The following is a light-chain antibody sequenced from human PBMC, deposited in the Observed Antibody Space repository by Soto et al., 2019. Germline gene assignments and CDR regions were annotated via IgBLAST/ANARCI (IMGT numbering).Light chain of an antibody. V-gene: IGLV2-23*02. J-gene: IGLJ1*01. CDR1: SSDVGSFNF. CDR2: EVT. Sequence: QSVLTQPASVSGSPGQSVTISCTRTSSDVGSFNFVSWYQQHPGKAPKVVIYEVTKRPSGVSNRFSGSKSGNTASLTIYGLQADDEADYYCSSDAGRSTYVFGPGTMVTVL. CDR3: SSDAGRSTYV.